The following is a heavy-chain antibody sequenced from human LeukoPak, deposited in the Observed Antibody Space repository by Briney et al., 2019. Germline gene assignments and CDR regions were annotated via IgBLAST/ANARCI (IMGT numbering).Heavy chain of an antibody. CDR2: ISSSSSYI. V-gene: IGHV3-21*01. Sequence: PGGSLRLSCAASGFTFSSYSMNWVRQAPGKGLEWVSSISSSSSYIYYADSVKGPFTISRDNAKNSLYLQMNSLRAEDTAVYYCARDSHVSVAFDIWGQGTMVTVSS. CDR1: GFTFSSYS. D-gene: IGHD3-16*01. CDR3: ARDSHVSVAFDI. J-gene: IGHJ3*02.